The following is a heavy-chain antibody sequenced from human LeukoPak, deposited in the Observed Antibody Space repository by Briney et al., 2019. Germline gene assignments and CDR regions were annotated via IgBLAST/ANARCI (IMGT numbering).Heavy chain of an antibody. D-gene: IGHD3-10*01. CDR3: AKDSAFYYIDA. V-gene: IGHV3-23*01. J-gene: IGHJ6*03. CDR1: GFTFSSYG. Sequence: GGSLRLSCAASGFTFSSYGMSWVRQAPGKGLEWVSAISGSGGSTYYADSVKGRFTISRDNSKSTLYLQMNSLKGDDTAVYYCAKDSAFYYIDAWGKGTTVIISS. CDR2: ISGSGGST.